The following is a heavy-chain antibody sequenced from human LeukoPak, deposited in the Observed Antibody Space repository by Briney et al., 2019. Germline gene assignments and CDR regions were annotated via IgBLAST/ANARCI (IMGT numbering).Heavy chain of an antibody. CDR1: GFTFSDYY. CDR3: ARDVAFWSGYPFDY. Sequence: GGSLRLSCAASGFTFSDYYMSWIRQAPGKGLEWVSSVDTTGRHIYYADSVRGRFTISRDDANDSVSLQMNSLRAEDTAVYYCARDVAFWSGYPFDYWGQGTLVTVSS. D-gene: IGHD3-3*01. CDR2: VDTTGRHI. J-gene: IGHJ4*02. V-gene: IGHV3-11*04.